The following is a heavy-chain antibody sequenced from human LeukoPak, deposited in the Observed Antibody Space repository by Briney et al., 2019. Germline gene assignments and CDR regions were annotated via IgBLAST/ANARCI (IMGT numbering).Heavy chain of an antibody. V-gene: IGHV3-15*01. CDR1: GFTFNYAW. J-gene: IGHJ5*02. CDR3: IDATQLIVATIWFDR. Sequence: NPGGSLRLSCAASGFTFNYAWMNWVRQAPGKGLEWVGRIKNNGVGGTTDYAAPVKGRFTISRDDSKNTLYLQMNSLKIEDTAVYYCIDATQLIVATIWFDRWGQGAPVIVSS. CDR2: IKNNGVGGTT. D-gene: IGHD5-12*01.